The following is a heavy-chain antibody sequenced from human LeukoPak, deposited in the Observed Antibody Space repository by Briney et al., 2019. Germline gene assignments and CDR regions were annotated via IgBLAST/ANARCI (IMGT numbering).Heavy chain of an antibody. CDR3: ARGDYQNCGGDCSLPD. D-gene: IGHD2-21*02. J-gene: IGHJ4*02. Sequence: GRSLRLSCAASGFTFSSYGMHWVRQAPGKGLEWVAVISYDGSNKYYADSVKGRFTISRDNAKNSLYLQMNSLRAEDTAVYYCARGDYQNCGGDCSLPDWGQGTLVTVSS. CDR2: ISYDGSNK. V-gene: IGHV3-30*03. CDR1: GFTFSSYG.